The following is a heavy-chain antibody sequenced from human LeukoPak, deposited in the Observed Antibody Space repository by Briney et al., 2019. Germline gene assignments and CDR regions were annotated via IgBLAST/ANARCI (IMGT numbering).Heavy chain of an antibody. CDR1: GYTFTSYD. D-gene: IGHD5-18*01. J-gene: IGHJ6*02. CDR2: MNPNSGNT. CDR3: ARTSVDTAMVVLYYYYGMDV. Sequence: GASVKVSCKASGYTFTSYDINWVRQATGQGLEWVGWMNPNSGNTGYAQKFQGRVTMTRNTSISTAYMELGSLRSEDTAVYYCARTSVDTAMVVLYYYYGMDVWGQGTTVTVSS. V-gene: IGHV1-8*01.